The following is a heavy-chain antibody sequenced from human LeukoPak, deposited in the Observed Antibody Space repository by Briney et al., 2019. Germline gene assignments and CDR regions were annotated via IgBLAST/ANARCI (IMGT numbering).Heavy chain of an antibody. CDR3: AKEGMGSEATTADVAFDI. D-gene: IGHD1-26*01. Sequence: SETLSLTCTVSGGSISNYHWSWVRQSPGKGLEWLGYLYDTGSTNYKPSLRRRVTISVDTSKNQISLKLSSVTAADTAVYFCAKEGMGSEATTADVAFDIWGQGTLVTVSS. CDR1: GGSISNYH. J-gene: IGHJ3*02. CDR2: LYDTGST. V-gene: IGHV4-59*12.